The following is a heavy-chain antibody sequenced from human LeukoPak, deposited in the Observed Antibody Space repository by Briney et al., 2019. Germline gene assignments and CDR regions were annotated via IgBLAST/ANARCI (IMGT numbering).Heavy chain of an antibody. CDR2: INHSGST. V-gene: IGHV4-34*01. CDR1: GGSFSGYY. CDR3: ARGSITIFGVVISAGWFDP. Sequence: PSETLSLTCAVHGGSFSGYYWSWIRQPPGKGLEWIGEINHSGSTNYNPSLKSRVTISVDTSKNQFSLKLSSVTAADTAVYYCARGSITIFGVVISAGWFDPWGQGTLVTVSS. D-gene: IGHD3-3*01. J-gene: IGHJ5*02.